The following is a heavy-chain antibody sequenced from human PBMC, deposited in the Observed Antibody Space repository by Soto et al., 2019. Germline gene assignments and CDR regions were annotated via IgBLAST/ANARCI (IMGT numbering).Heavy chain of an antibody. Sequence: EVQLVESGGGLVQPGGSLRLSCAASGFTFSTYWMHWVRQAPGKGLVWVSRINSDGSDTSYADSVKGRFTISRDNAKNTMYLQMNSLRAEDTAVYYCASPEIATHDDFWGQGTLVTVSS. CDR3: ASPEIATHDDF. CDR2: INSDGSDT. CDR1: GFTFSTYW. J-gene: IGHJ4*02. D-gene: IGHD2-21*01. V-gene: IGHV3-74*01.